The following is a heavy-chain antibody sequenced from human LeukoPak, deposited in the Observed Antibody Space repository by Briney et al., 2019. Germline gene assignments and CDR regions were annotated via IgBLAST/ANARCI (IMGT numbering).Heavy chain of an antibody. CDR1: GGSFSGYY. J-gene: IGHJ6*02. V-gene: IGHV4-34*01. D-gene: IGHD4-11*01. CDR2: INHSGST. Sequence: PSETLSLTCAVYGGSFSGYYWSWIRQPPGKGLEWIGEINHSGSTNYNPSLKSRVTISVDTSKNQFSLKLSSVTAADTAVYYCARGQRYSNPFFYYYGMDVWGQGTTVTVSS. CDR3: ARGQRYSNPFFYYYGMDV.